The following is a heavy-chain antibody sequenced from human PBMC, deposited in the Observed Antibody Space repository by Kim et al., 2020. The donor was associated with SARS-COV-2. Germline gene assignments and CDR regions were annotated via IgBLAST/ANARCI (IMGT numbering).Heavy chain of an antibody. Sequence: GGSLRLSCAASGFTFSSYSMNWVRQAPGKGLEWVSSISSSSSYIYYADSVKGRFTISRDNAKNSLYLQMNSLGAEDTAVYYCARGGGCSGGSCYRRGGLDYWGQGTLVTVSS. J-gene: IGHJ4*02. V-gene: IGHV3-21*01. D-gene: IGHD2-15*01. CDR1: GFTFSSYS. CDR2: ISSSSSYI. CDR3: ARGGGCSGGSCYRRGGLDY.